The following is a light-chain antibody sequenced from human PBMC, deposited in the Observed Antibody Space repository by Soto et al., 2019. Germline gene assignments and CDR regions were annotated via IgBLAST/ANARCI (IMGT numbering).Light chain of an antibody. CDR2: DAS. Sequence: DIQMTQSPSSLSASVGDRVTITCRASRSISDWLACYQQKPGKAPELLIFDASSMKSGVPSRFSGSGSGTEFTLTINRLQPDDVATYYCQQYSSHSWTFGQGTKVDIK. V-gene: IGKV1-5*01. CDR3: QQYSSHSWT. J-gene: IGKJ1*01. CDR1: RSISDW.